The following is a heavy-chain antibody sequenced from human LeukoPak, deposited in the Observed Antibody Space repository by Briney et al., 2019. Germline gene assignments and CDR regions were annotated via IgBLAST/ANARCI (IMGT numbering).Heavy chain of an antibody. CDR3: ARDGPYSSSWPQDY. V-gene: IGHV1-18*01. D-gene: IGHD6-13*01. CDR2: ISGYNGNT. J-gene: IGHJ4*02. CDR1: GYTFTSYG. Sequence: ASVKVSCKASGYTFTSYGISWVRQAPGQGLEWMGWISGYNGNTNYAQKLQGRVTMTTDTSTSTAYMELRSLRSDDTAVYYCARDGPYSSSWPQDYWGQGTLVTVSS.